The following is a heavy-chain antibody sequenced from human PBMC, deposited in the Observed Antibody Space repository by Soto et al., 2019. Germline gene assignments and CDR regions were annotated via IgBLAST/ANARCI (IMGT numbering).Heavy chain of an antibody. CDR3: AHRVLRTVFGLVTTTAIYFDF. CDR2: IYWDDDK. J-gene: IGHJ4*02. D-gene: IGHD3-3*01. CDR1: GFSLTTSGVG. V-gene: IGHV2-5*02. Sequence: QITLNESGPTVVRPTETLTLTCRFSGFSLTTSGVGVGWVRQAPGKAPEWLALIYWDDDKRYSESLKSRLTITKDTSKNQVVLTVANLDPTATATYYCAHRVLRTVFGLVTTTAIYFDFWGQGTPVAVSS.